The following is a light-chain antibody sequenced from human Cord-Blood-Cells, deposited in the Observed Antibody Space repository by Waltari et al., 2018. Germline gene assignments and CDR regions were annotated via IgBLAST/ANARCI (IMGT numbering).Light chain of an antibody. CDR1: QGVSSSY. CDR2: GAS. CDR3: QQYGSSRT. J-gene: IGKJ1*01. V-gene: IGKV3-20*01. Sequence: MVLTQSPGTLSLSPGERATLSCRASQGVSSSYLAWYQQKPGQAPRLLIYGASRRAAGIPDRFSGSGSGTDFTLTSSRLDPEDFSVDYCQQYGSSRTFGQGTKVEIK.